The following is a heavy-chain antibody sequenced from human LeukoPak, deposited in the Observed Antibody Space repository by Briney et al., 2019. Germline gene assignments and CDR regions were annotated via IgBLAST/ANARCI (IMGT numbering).Heavy chain of an antibody. CDR2: ISAYNGNT. J-gene: IGHJ4*02. CDR1: GYTFTSYG. CDR3: ARGLPLGWNYWEGFDY. Sequence: GASVKVSCKASGYTFTSYGISWVRQAPGQGLEWMGWISAYNGNTNYAQKLQGRVTMTTDTSTSTAYMELRSLRSDDTAVYYCARGLPLGWNYWEGFDYWGQGTLVTVSS. V-gene: IGHV1-18*01. D-gene: IGHD1-7*01.